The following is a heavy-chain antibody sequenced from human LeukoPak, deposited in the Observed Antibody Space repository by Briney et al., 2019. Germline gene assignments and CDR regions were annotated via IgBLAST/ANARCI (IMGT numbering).Heavy chain of an antibody. V-gene: IGHV1-18*04. D-gene: IGHD2-21*02. CDR3: ARDLGLPVAGSTP. CDR1: GYTFTSSG. CDR2: ISAYNGNT. Sequence: WASVKVSCTASGYTFTSSGISWVREAPGQGHERRGWISAYNGNTNYAQKPQGRVTMTTDTSTSTAYMELRSLRSDDTAVYYCARDLGLPVAGSTPWGQGTLVTVSS. J-gene: IGHJ5*02.